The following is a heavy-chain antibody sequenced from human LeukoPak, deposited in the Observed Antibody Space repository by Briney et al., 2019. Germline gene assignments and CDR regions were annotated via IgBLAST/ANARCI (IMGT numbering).Heavy chain of an antibody. Sequence: GGSLRLSCAASGFTFDDYAMHWVRQAPGKGLEWVSGISWNSGSIGYVDSVKGRFTISRDNAKNSLYLQMNSLRAEDTAVYYCARDGYNYRADAFDIWGQGTMVTVSS. CDR3: ARDGYNYRADAFDI. J-gene: IGHJ3*02. CDR2: ISWNSGSI. D-gene: IGHD5-12*01. V-gene: IGHV3-9*01. CDR1: GFTFDDYA.